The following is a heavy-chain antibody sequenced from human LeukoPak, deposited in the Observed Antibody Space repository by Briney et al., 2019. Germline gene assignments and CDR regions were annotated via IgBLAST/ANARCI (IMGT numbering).Heavy chain of an antibody. CDR3: AKKGVGATVGYFDY. J-gene: IGHJ4*02. D-gene: IGHD1-26*01. V-gene: IGHV3-48*01. CDR1: GFTFSSYS. Sequence: GGSLRLSCAASGFTFSSYSMNWVRQAPGKGLEWVSDISSSSSTIYYADSVKGRFTISRDNSKNTLYLQMNSLRAEDTAVYYCAKKGVGATVGYFDYWGQGTLVTVSS. CDR2: ISSSSSTI.